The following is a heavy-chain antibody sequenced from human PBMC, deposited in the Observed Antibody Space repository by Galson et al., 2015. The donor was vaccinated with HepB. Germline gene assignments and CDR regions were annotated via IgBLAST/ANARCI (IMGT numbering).Heavy chain of an antibody. CDR3: AHFTYHGGSRDFDY. CDR1: GFSLSTNGEA. CDR2: IYWDDEE. V-gene: IGHV2-5*02. D-gene: IGHD3-16*01. Sequence: PALVKPTQTLTLTCTFSGFSLSTNGEAAGWIRQPPGKALEWLALIYWDDEERYSPSLKNRLTITNDNSKNQVVLTMTDMDPVDTATYYCAHFTYHGGSRDFDYWGQGILVTVSS. J-gene: IGHJ4*02.